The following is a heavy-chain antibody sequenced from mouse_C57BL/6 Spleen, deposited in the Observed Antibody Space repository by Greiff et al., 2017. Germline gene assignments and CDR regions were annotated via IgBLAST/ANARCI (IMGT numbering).Heavy chain of an antibody. CDR2: ISYDGSN. CDR3: ARGGYYGSSSWYFDV. CDR1: GYSITSGYY. J-gene: IGHJ1*03. Sequence: EVQLQESGPGLVKPSQSLSLTCSVTGYSITSGYYWNWIRQFPGNKLEWMGYISYDGSNNYNPSLKNRISITRDTSKNQFFLKLNSVTTEDTATYYCARGGYYGSSSWYFDVWGTGTTVTVSS. V-gene: IGHV3-6*01. D-gene: IGHD1-1*01.